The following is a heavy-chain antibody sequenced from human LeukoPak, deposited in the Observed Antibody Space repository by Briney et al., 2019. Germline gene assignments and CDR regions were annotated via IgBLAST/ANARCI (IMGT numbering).Heavy chain of an antibody. D-gene: IGHD3-10*01. Sequence: GGSLRLSCATSGLTFINAWMSWVRQAPGKGLEWVGRIKSKTDGGTTDYAAPVKGRFTISRDDSKSTLYLQMNSLKTEDTAVYYRTTAPNRGWFGETNWFDPWGQGTLVTVSS. CDR3: TTAPNRGWFGETNWFDP. CDR1: GLTFINAW. V-gene: IGHV3-15*01. J-gene: IGHJ5*02. CDR2: IKSKTDGGTT.